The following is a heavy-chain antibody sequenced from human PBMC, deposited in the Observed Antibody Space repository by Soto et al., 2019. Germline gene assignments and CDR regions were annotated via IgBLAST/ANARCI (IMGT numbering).Heavy chain of an antibody. CDR2: IYPGDSDT. CDR3: ARQKLWMATINNGDFDV. J-gene: IGHJ3*01. CDR1: GYTFNTYW. V-gene: IGHV5-51*01. D-gene: IGHD2-8*01. Sequence: PVESLKISCRGPGYTFNTYWIGWLRQMPVKGLEWIGFIYPGDSDTTYSPSFQGQVTISVDKSISTAYLQWSSLKVSDTAIYYCARQKLWMATINNGDFDVWGQGTKVTVSS.